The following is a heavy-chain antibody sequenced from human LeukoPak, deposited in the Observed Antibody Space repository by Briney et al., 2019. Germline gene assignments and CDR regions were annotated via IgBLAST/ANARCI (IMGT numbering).Heavy chain of an antibody. D-gene: IGHD3-3*01. J-gene: IGHJ4*02. CDR2: INPNSGGT. V-gene: IGHV1-2*02. Sequence: GASVKVSCKASGYTFTGYYMHWVRQAPGQGPEWMGWINPNSGGTNYAQKFQGRVTMTRDTSISTAYMELSRLRSDDTAVYYCARESVLRFLEWANFDYWGQGTLVTVSS. CDR3: ARESVLRFLEWANFDY. CDR1: GYTFTGYY.